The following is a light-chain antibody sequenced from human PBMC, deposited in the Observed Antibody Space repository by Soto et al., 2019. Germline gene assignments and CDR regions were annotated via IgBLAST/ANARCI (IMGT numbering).Light chain of an antibody. J-gene: IGKJ1*01. CDR1: QSISSW. V-gene: IGKV1-5*01. CDR2: DAS. Sequence: QLTQARSSVSSCVGDRVTITCRASQSISSWLAWYQQKPGKAPKLLIYDASSLESGVPSRFSGSGSGTEITLTISSLQPDDFATYYCQQYNSYSWTFGQGTKVDIK. CDR3: QQYNSYSWT.